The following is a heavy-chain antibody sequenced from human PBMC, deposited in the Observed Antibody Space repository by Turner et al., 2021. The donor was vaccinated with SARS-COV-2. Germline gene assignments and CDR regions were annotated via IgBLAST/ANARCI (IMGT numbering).Heavy chain of an antibody. CDR2: VSYDGSNK. Sequence: QVQLVESGGSMVQPGRSLGLSCAASGFTFSNYAMHWVRQAPGKGLEWLAVVSYDGSNKYYADSVKGRFTISRDNSKSTLYLQMNSLRAEDTAVYYCARDGGGMLRTWGQGTLVTVSS. CDR3: ARDGGGMLRT. J-gene: IGHJ4*02. D-gene: IGHD3-16*01. CDR1: GFTFSNYA. V-gene: IGHV3-30-3*01.